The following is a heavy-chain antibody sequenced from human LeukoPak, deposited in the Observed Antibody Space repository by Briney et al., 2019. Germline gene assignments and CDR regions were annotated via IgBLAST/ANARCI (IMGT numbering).Heavy chain of an antibody. CDR1: GGSISSYY. CDR3: ARDRGPRGYCSGGSCYLSGY. CDR2: IYTSGST. V-gene: IGHV4-4*07. Sequence: SETLSLTCTVSGGSISSYYWSWIRQPAGKGLEWIGRIYTSGSTYYNPSLKSRVTISVDTSKNQFSLKLSSVTAADTAVYYCARDRGPRGYCSGGSCYLSGYWGQGTLVTVSS. D-gene: IGHD2-15*01. J-gene: IGHJ4*02.